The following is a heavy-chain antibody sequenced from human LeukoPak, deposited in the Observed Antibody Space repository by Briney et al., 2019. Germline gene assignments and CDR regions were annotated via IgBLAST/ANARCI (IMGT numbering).Heavy chain of an antibody. D-gene: IGHD3-3*01. CDR3: AREEDYVLRFFQWPGVDF. V-gene: IGHV3-30-3*01. CDR1: GLTFSNYP. J-gene: IGHJ4*02. Sequence: GGSLTLPCAASGLTFSNYPVLWPRHSRGRALVGVADLSYDGSNKYYAESVKGQFTVSIDNSKNTLYQQMNSLRAEDTAVYYCAREEDYVLRFFQWPGVDFWGQGTLVTVSS. CDR2: LSYDGSNK.